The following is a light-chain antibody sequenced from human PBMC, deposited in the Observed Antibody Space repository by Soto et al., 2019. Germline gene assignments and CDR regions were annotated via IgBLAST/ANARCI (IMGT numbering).Light chain of an antibody. CDR1: SSDVGGSNY. V-gene: IGLV2-14*01. J-gene: IGLJ2*01. CDR3: SSYRSGSTLV. Sequence: QSALTQPASVSGSPGQSITISCTGTSSDVGGSNYVSWYQQHPGKAPKLMIYDVNDRPSGISNRFSGSKSGNTASLNISGLQAEDEADYYCSSYRSGSTLVFGGGTKRTVL. CDR2: DVN.